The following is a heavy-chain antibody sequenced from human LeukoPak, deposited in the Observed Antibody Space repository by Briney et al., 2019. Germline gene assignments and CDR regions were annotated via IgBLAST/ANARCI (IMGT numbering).Heavy chain of an antibody. J-gene: IGHJ4*02. V-gene: IGHV1-2*02. CDR2: INPNSGGT. Sequence: GASVKVSCKASGYTFTGYYMHWVRQAPGQGLEWMGWINPNSGGTNYAQKFQGRVTMTRDTSISTAYMELSRLRSDDTAVYYCARAFGGYSYVLDYWGQGTLGTVSS. D-gene: IGHD5-18*01. CDR3: ARAFGGYSYVLDY. CDR1: GYTFTGYY.